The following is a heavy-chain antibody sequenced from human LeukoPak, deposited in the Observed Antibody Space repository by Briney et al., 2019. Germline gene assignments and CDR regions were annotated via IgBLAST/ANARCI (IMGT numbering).Heavy chain of an antibody. CDR3: ARVLYYGSGSYYKAYFDY. J-gene: IGHJ4*02. D-gene: IGHD3-10*01. V-gene: IGHV4-59*01. CDR1: GGSISSYY. CDR2: IYYSGST. Sequence: SETLSLTCTVSGGSISSYYWSWIRQPPGKGLEWIGYIYYSGSTNYNPSLKSRVTISVDTSKNQFSLKLSSVTAADTAVYYCARVLYYGSGSYYKAYFDYWGQGTLVTSPQ.